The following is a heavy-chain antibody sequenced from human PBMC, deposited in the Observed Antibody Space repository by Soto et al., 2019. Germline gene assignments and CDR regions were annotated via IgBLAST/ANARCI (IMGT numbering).Heavy chain of an antibody. CDR3: ARVLVNYDFWSGYVNWFDP. D-gene: IGHD3-3*01. Sequence: SETLSLTCTVSGGSISSGDYYWSWIRQPPWKGLEWIGYIYYSGSTYYNPSLKSRVTISVDTSKNQFSLKLSSVTAADTAVYYCARVLVNYDFWSGYVNWFDPWGQGXLVTVYS. CDR1: GGSISSGDYY. V-gene: IGHV4-30-4*01. J-gene: IGHJ5*02. CDR2: IYYSGST.